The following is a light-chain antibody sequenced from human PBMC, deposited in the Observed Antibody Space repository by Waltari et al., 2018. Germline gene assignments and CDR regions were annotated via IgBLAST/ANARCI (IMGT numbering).Light chain of an antibody. Sequence: DIQMTQSPSSLSASVGDTVTITCRASQSIAGWLAWYQQKPGKAPNLLIYKASSLQSLVPSRFSGSGSGTDFTLTISSLQPEDIATYYCLQHSTSPYSFGQGTKVEIK. CDR1: QSIAGW. CDR3: LQHSTSPYS. V-gene: IGKV1-12*01. J-gene: IGKJ2*03. CDR2: KAS.